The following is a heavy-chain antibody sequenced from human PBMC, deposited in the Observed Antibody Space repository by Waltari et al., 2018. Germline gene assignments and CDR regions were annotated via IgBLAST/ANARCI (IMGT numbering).Heavy chain of an antibody. CDR2: INRDGSST. CDR3: ARDYSSSWLYYYGMDV. J-gene: IGHJ6*02. V-gene: IGHV3-74*01. Sequence: EVQLVESGGGLVQPGGSLRLSCAASGFPFSSSWMHWSRQAPGKGLVWVSRINRDGSSTSYADSVKGRFTISRDNAKNTLYLQMNSLRAEDTAVYYCARDYSSSWLYYYGMDVWGQGTTVTVSS. CDR1: GFPFSSSW. D-gene: IGHD6-13*01.